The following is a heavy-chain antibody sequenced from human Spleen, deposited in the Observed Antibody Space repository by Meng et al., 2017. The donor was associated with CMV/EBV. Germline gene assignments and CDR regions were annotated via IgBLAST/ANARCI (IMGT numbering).Heavy chain of an antibody. CDR1: GYTFTSYD. Sequence: ASVKVSCKASGYTFTSYDINWVRQATGQGLEWMGWMNPNSGNTGYAQKFQGRVTITRNTSISTAYMELSSLRSEDTAVYYCARDGGRGIRSSFFLSEYYFDYWGQGRLVTVSS. J-gene: IGHJ4*02. D-gene: IGHD6-13*01. CDR2: MNPNSGNT. V-gene: IGHV1-8*03. CDR3: ARDGGRGIRSSFFLSEYYFDY.